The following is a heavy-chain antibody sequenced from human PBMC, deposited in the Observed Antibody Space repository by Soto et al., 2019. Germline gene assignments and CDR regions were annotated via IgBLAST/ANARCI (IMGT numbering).Heavy chain of an antibody. CDR1: GGSFSGYY. D-gene: IGHD6-6*01. Sequence: QVHLQQWGAGLLKPSETLSLTCAVYGGSFSGYYWSWIRQPPGKGLEWIAEINHSGSTDYNPSLKSRVIISVDTSKNHFALKLNSVTAADTAVDYWASRTVPLLSLAARPGGFDYWGQGTLVTVSS. CDR2: INHSGST. CDR3: ASRTVPLLSLAARPGGFDY. V-gene: IGHV4-34*02. J-gene: IGHJ4*02.